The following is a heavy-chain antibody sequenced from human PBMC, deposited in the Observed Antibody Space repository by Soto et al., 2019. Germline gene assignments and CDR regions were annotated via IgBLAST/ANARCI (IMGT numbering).Heavy chain of an antibody. CDR2: MNPSSGNT. D-gene: IGHD4-17*01. CDR1: GYTFTSYD. CDR3: AVYGDYFSHWYFDL. Sequence: QVQLVQSGAEVKKPGASVKVSCKASGYTFTSYDINWVRQATGQGLEWMGWMNPSSGNTGYAQKFQGRVTMTRNTSISTAYMELSSLRSEDTAVYYCAVYGDYFSHWYFDLWGRGTLVTVSS. V-gene: IGHV1-8*01. J-gene: IGHJ2*01.